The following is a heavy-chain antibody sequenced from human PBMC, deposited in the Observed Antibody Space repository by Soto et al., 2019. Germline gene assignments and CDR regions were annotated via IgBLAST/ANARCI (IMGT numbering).Heavy chain of an antibody. Sequence: PSETLSLTCAVYGGSFSGYYWSWIRQPPGKGLEWIGEINHSGSTNYNPSLKSRVTISVDTSKNQFSLKLSSVTAADTAVYYCARHRPPFDYWGQGTLVTVSS. V-gene: IGHV4-34*01. CDR3: ARHRPPFDY. CDR1: GGSFSGYY. J-gene: IGHJ4*02. CDR2: INHSGST.